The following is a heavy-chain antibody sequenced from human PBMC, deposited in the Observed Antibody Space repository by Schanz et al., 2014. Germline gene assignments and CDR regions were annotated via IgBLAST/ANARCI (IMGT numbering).Heavy chain of an antibody. D-gene: IGHD3-10*01. CDR2: VYMSAAST. V-gene: IGHV3-53*01. CDR1: GFTVSSNY. J-gene: IGHJ4*02. Sequence: EVQLVESGGGLIQPGGSLRLSCAVSGFTVSSNYMSWVRQAPGKGLEWVSTVYMSAASTRYADSVRGRFTISRDNYKNMLYLKMNSLRADDTAVYYCAKKGGDYGSGSYQIIDDWGQETLVTVSS. CDR3: AKKGGDYGSGSYQIIDD.